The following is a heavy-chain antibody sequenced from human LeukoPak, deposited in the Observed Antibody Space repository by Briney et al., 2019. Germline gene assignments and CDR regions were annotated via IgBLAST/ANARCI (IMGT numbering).Heavy chain of an antibody. CDR1: GDSVSSNSAT. CDR2: TYYRSKWYN. Sequence: SQTFSLTCAISGDSVSSNSATWNWIRQSPSRGLEWLGRTYYRSKWYNNYAISVKSRITINPDTSKNQFSLQLNSVTPEDTGVYYCAASTSDAFDIWGQGTMVTVSS. V-gene: IGHV6-1*01. D-gene: IGHD2-2*01. CDR3: AASTSDAFDI. J-gene: IGHJ3*02.